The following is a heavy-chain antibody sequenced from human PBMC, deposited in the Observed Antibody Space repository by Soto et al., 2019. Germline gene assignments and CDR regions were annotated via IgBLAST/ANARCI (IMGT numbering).Heavy chain of an antibody. CDR2: INHSGST. Sequence: SETLSLTCAVYGGSFSGYYWSWIRQPPGKGLEWIGEINHSGSTNYNPSLKSRVTISVDTSKNQFSLKLSSVTAADTAVYYCARWGSGWYDFDYWGHGTLVTVSS. V-gene: IGHV4-34*01. J-gene: IGHJ4*01. D-gene: IGHD6-19*01. CDR3: ARWGSGWYDFDY. CDR1: GGSFSGYY.